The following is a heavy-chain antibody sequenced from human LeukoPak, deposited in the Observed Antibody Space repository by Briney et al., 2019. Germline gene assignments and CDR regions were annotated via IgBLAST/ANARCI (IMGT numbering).Heavy chain of an antibody. J-gene: IGHJ4*02. V-gene: IGHV4-30-4*08. Sequence: SETLSLTCTVSGGSISSGDYYWSWIRQPPGKGLEWIGYIYYSGSTYYNPSLKSRVTISVDTSKNQCSLNRSCVTRSDTAWTARARAVAGIEDYWGQGTLVTVSS. D-gene: IGHD6-19*01. CDR1: GGSISSGDYY. CDR2: IYYSGST. CDR3: ARAVAGIEDY.